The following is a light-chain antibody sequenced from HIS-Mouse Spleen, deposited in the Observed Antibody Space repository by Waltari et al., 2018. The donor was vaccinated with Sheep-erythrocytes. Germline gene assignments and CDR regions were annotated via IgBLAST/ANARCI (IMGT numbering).Light chain of an antibody. Sequence: QSALTQPRSVSGSPGQSVTISCTGTSSDVGGYNYVPWYQPYPGKAPKLMIYDVSKRPSGVPDRFSGSKSGNTASLTISGLQAEDEADYYCCSYAGSYNHVFATGTKVTVL. J-gene: IGLJ1*01. V-gene: IGLV2-11*01. CDR1: SSDVGGYNY. CDR2: DVS. CDR3: CSYAGSYNHV.